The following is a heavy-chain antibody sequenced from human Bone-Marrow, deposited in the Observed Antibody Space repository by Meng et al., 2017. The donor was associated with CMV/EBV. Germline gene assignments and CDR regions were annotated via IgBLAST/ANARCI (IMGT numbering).Heavy chain of an antibody. CDR1: GFTFTNYA. J-gene: IGHJ4*02. D-gene: IGHD2-2*01. V-gene: IGHV3-23*01. CDR3: ARDCCSSTSYTNKFDY. CDR2: ITGSGATA. Sequence: GGSLRLSCAASGFTFTNYAMNWVRQAPGKGLEWVSAITGSGATAYYADSVRGRFTVSRDNSENTLYLQLNSLRADDTAVYYCARDCCSSTSYTNKFDYWGQGTLVTVSS.